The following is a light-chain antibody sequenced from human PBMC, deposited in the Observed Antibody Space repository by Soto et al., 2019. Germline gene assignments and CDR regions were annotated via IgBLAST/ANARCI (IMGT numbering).Light chain of an antibody. CDR1: SSDVGGYNY. Sequence: QSVLTQPPSASGSPGQSVTISCTGTSSDVGGYNYVSWYQQHPGKAPRLMIYEVNKRPSGVPYRFSGSMSGNTASLTGSGLQADDEAVYYCSSYAGNCLLVFGGGTQLTVL. V-gene: IGLV2-8*01. CDR2: EVN. J-gene: IGLJ2*01. CDR3: SSYAGNCLLV.